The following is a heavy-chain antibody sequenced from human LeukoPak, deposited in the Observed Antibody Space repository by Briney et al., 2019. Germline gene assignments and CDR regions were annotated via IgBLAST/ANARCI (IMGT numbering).Heavy chain of an antibody. Sequence: GRSLRLSCAASGFTFSSYAMHWVRQAPGKGLEWVAVISYDGSNEYYADSVKGRFTISRDNSKNTLYLQMNSLSVEDTAVYCCARVGYYASGPFSYFDYWGQGTLVTVSS. CDR3: ARVGYYASGPFSYFDY. J-gene: IGHJ4*02. CDR2: ISYDGSNE. V-gene: IGHV3-30-3*01. CDR1: GFTFSSYA. D-gene: IGHD3-10*01.